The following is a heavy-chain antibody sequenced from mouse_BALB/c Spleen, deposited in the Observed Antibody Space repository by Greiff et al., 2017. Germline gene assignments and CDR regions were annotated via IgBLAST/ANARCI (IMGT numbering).Heavy chain of an antibody. J-gene: IGHJ3*01. D-gene: IGHD2-2*01. CDR3: ARLGGYHEGLAY. CDR2: ISSGSSTI. CDR1: GFTFSSFG. V-gene: IGHV5-17*02. Sequence: EVQGVESGGGLVQPGGSRKLSCAASGFTFSSFGMHWVRQAPEKGLEWVAYISSGSSTIYYADTVKGRFTISRDNPKNTLFLQMTSLRSEDTAMYYCARLGGYHEGLAYWGQGTLVTVSA.